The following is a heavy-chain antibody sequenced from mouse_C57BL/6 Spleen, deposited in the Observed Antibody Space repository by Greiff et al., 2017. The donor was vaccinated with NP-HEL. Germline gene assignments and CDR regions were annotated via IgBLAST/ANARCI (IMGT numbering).Heavy chain of an antibody. Sequence: EVKLQESGGGLVQPGGSLKLSCAASGFTFSDYYMYWVRQTPEKRLEWVAYISNGGGSTYYPDTVKGRFTISRDNAKNTLYLQMSRLKSEDTAMYYCASSYDGYSTWFAYWGQGTLVTVSA. CDR3: ASSYDGYSTWFAY. CDR2: ISNGGGST. V-gene: IGHV5-12*01. CDR1: GFTFSDYY. D-gene: IGHD2-3*01. J-gene: IGHJ3*01.